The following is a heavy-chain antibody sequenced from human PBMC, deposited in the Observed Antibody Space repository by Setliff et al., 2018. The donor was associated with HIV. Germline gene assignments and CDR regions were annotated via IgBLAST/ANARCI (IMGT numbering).Heavy chain of an antibody. D-gene: IGHD3-22*01. J-gene: IGHJ2*01. CDR1: GGSVSSGSYY. CDR3: ARDVLGYDSTGRFDL. CDR2: IYTSGSN. V-gene: IGHV4-61*02. Sequence: SETLSLTCTVSGGSVSSGSYYWSWIRQHAGKGLQWIGRIYTSGSNNYNASLKSRVTISVDTSKNQFSLKLISVTAADTAVYYCARDVLGYDSTGRFDLWGRGTLVTVSS.